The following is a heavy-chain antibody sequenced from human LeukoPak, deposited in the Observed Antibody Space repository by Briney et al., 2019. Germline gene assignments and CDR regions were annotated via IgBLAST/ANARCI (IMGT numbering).Heavy chain of an antibody. Sequence: ASVKVSCKASGGTFSSYAISWVRQAPGQGLEWMGWISAYNGNTNYAQKLQGRVTMTTDTSTSTAYMELRSLRSDDTAVYYCAREEYCSSTSCSYFDYWGQGTLVTVSS. D-gene: IGHD2-2*01. CDR1: GGTFSSYA. J-gene: IGHJ4*02. CDR3: AREEYCSSTSCSYFDY. CDR2: ISAYNGNT. V-gene: IGHV1-18*01.